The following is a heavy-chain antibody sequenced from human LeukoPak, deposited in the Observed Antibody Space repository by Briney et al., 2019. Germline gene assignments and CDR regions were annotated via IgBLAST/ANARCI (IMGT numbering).Heavy chain of an antibody. D-gene: IGHD3-9*01. CDR2: ISAYNGNT. V-gene: IGHV1-18*04. CDR1: GYTFTSYG. CDR3: AREVYDILTGYYGYYYYGMDV. Sequence: ASVKDSCKASGYTFTSYGISWVRQAPGQGLEWMGWISAYNGNTNYAQKLQGRVTMTTDTSTSTAYMELRSLRSDDTAVYYCAREVYDILTGYYGYYYYGMDVWGKGTTVTVSS. J-gene: IGHJ6*04.